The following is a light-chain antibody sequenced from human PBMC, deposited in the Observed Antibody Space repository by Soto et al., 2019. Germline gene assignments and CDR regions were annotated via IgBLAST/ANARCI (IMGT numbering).Light chain of an antibody. Sequence: DIQMTQSPSSLSASVGDRVTITCRASQSIRYLNWYQQIPGKAPKLLISDASILQSGVPSRFSGSGSWTEFSLTINTLQREDFATYYCQQSDRAPITFGGGTKVEIK. CDR2: DAS. V-gene: IGKV1-39*01. CDR3: QQSDRAPIT. CDR1: QSIRY. J-gene: IGKJ4*01.